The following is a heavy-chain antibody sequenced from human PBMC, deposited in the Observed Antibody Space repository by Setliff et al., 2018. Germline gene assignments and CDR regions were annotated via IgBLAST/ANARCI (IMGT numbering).Heavy chain of an antibody. CDR2: IIPVFRTA. Sequence: SVKVSCKASGGTFRSDGFNWVRQAPGQGLEWMGRIIPVFRTAQYAQKFQGRVTITAXXXTRTTYXXXSXXXXXXXAVYYCARDTRDRYDTSGHYLSLDYWGQGTLVTVSS. D-gene: IGHD3-22*01. CDR1: GGTFRSDG. CDR3: ARDTRDRYDTSGHYLSLDY. V-gene: IGHV1-69*13. J-gene: IGHJ4*02.